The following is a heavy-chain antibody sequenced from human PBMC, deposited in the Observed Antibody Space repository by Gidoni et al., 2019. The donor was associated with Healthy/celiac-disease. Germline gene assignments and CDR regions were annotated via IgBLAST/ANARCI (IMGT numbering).Heavy chain of an antibody. CDR1: GGTFSSYA. J-gene: IGHJ5*02. V-gene: IGHV1-69*01. Sequence: QVQLVQSGAEVKKPGSSVKVSCKASGGTFSSYAISCVRQAPGQGLEWMGGIIPIFGTANYAQKFQGRVTITADESTSTAYMELSSLRSEDTAVYYCARDGTIVGATNNWFDPWGQGTLVTVSS. D-gene: IGHD1-26*01. CDR2: IIPIFGTA. CDR3: ARDGTIVGATNNWFDP.